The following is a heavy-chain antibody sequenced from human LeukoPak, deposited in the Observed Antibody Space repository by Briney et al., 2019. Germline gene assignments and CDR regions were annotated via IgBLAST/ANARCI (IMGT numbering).Heavy chain of an antibody. D-gene: IGHD5-18*01. V-gene: IGHV4-39*01. CDR3: ARAPEGGYSYGPTPQFDY. CDR1: GGSIGSRSYY. Sequence: SETLSLTCTVSGGSIGSRSYYWGWIRQPPGRGLEWIGSIYYSGSTYYNPSLKSRVTISVDTSKNQFSLKLSSVTAADTAVYYCARAPEGGYSYGPTPQFDYWGQGTLVTVSS. J-gene: IGHJ4*02. CDR2: IYYSGST.